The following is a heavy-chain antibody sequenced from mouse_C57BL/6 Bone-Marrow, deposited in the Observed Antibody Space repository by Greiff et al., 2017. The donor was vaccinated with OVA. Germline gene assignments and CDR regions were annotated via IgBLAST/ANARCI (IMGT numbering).Heavy chain of an antibody. Sequence: VQLQQPGAELVKPGASVKLSCKASGYTFTSYWMHWVKQRPGQGLEWIGMIHPNSGSTNYNEKFKSKATLTVDKSSSTAYMQLSSLTSEDSAVYFCAREGDYYVFDYWGQGTTLTVSS. CDR3: AREGDYYVFDY. J-gene: IGHJ2*01. CDR1: GYTFTSYW. D-gene: IGHD1-1*01. V-gene: IGHV1-64*01. CDR2: IHPNSGST.